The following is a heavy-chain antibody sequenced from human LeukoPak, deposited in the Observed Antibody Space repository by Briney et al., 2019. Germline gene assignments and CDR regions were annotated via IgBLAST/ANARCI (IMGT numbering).Heavy chain of an antibody. CDR3: TTDYGWFDP. Sequence: GGSLRLSCAASGFTFSGSTIFWARQASGKGLEWVGRIKSKTDGGTTDYAAPVKGRFTISRDDSKNTLYLQMNSLKTEDTAVYYCTTDYGWFDPWGRGTLVTVSS. D-gene: IGHD3-16*01. CDR1: GFTFSGST. V-gene: IGHV3-15*01. J-gene: IGHJ5*02. CDR2: IKSKTDGGTT.